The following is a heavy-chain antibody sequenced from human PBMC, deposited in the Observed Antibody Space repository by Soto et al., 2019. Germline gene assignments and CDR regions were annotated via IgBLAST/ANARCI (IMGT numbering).Heavy chain of an antibody. V-gene: IGHV4-34*01. CDR3: ARGTDGYKYPYY. Sequence: SETLSLTCAVYGGSFSGYYWSWIRQPPGKGLEWIGEINHSGSTNYNPSLKSRVTISVDTSKNQFSLKLSSVTAADTAVYYCARGTDGYKYPYYWGQRTLV. J-gene: IGHJ4*02. CDR2: INHSGST. D-gene: IGHD5-12*01. CDR1: GGSFSGYY.